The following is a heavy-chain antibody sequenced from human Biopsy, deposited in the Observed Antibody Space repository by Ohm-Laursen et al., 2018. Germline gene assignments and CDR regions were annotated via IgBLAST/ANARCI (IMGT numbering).Heavy chain of an antibody. D-gene: IGHD6-13*01. Sequence: SLRLSCAASGFTFSSYSMNWVRQAPGKGLEWVSSISTSSTYIYYADSVKGRFSISRDDALNSLYLQMNSLRAEDTAVYYCAREAARNDSDSWYETWFDPWGQGTLVTVSS. J-gene: IGHJ5*02. V-gene: IGHV3-21*01. CDR3: AREAARNDSDSWYETWFDP. CDR2: ISTSSTYI. CDR1: GFTFSSYS.